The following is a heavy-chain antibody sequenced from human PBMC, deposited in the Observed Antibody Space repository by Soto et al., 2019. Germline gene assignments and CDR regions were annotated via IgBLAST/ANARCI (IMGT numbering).Heavy chain of an antibody. Sequence: GGSLRLSCAASGFTFSSYAMHWVRQAPGKGLEWVAVISYDGSNKYYADSVKGRFTISRDNSKNTLYLQMNSLRAEDTAVYYCARDSFPLYDILTGFDYWGQGTLVTVSS. V-gene: IGHV3-30-3*01. CDR1: GFTFSSYA. CDR3: ARDSFPLYDILTGFDY. CDR2: ISYDGSNK. D-gene: IGHD3-9*01. J-gene: IGHJ4*02.